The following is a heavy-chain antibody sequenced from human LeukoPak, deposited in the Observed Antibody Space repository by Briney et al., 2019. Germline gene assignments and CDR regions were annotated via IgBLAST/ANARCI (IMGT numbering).Heavy chain of an antibody. V-gene: IGHV4-34*01. CDR1: GGSFSGYY. J-gene: IGHJ3*02. Sequence: SETLSLTCAVYGGSFSGYYWSWIRQPPGKGLEWIGEINHSGSTNYNPSLKSRVTISVDTSKNQFSLKLSSVTAADTAVYYCARPISPPGGAFDIWGQGTMVTVSS. D-gene: IGHD4-23*01. CDR2: INHSGST. CDR3: ARPISPPGGAFDI.